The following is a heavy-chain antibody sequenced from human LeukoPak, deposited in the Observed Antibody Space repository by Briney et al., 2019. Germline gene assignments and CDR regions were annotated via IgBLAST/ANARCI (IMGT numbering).Heavy chain of an antibody. CDR1: GFTFSSHA. CDR2: ISISGDTT. CDR3: ANEIRPNDY. V-gene: IGHV3-23*01. J-gene: IGHJ4*02. Sequence: PGGSLRLSCGASGFTFSSHAMTWVRQAPGKGLEWVSAISISGDTTYYADAVEGRFTISRDNSKNTVYLQMNSLRAEDTAVYYCANEIRPNDYWGQGTLVTVSS. D-gene: IGHD4-17*01.